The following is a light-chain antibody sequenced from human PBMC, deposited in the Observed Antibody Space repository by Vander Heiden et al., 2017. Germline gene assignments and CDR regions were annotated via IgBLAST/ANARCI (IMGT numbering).Light chain of an antibody. CDR2: EVS. J-gene: IGLJ2*01. CDR1: SSDVGSYNL. CDR3: CSYAGSVI. Sequence: QSALTQPASASGSPGQSITISCTGRSSDVGSYNLVSWYQQNPGKAPKLMTYEVSKRPSGVSNRFSGSKSGNTASLTISGLQAEDEADYYCCSYAGSVIFGGGTTLTVL. V-gene: IGLV2-23*02.